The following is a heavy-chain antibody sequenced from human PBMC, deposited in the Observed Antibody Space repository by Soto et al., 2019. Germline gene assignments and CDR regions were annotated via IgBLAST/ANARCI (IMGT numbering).Heavy chain of an antibody. CDR1: VFTSSG. Sequence: QDQLVQSGAEMKKPGASVKVSCKASVFTSSGISWMRQAPGQRLEWMGWISTHNDNTIYAQKFQGRVIMTMDTSTTTVYMELRSLRPDDTAVYLCAREGILGLFDAYDLWGQGTMVTVSS. V-gene: IGHV1-18*04. CDR2: ISTHNDNT. D-gene: IGHD3-3*01. CDR3: AREGILGLFDAYDL. J-gene: IGHJ3*01.